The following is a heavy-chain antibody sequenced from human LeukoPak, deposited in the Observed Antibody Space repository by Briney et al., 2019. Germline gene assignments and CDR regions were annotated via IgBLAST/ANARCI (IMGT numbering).Heavy chain of an antibody. V-gene: IGHV3-72*01. CDR2: TRNKANSYTT. D-gene: IGHD5-18*01. J-gene: IGHJ4*02. CDR3: ARVGARGYSYDTFDY. Sequence: PGGSLRLSCAVSGFTFSDHYMDWVRQAPGKGLEWVGRTRNKANSYTTEYAASVKGRFTISRDDSKNSLYLQMNSLKTEDTAVYYCARVGARGYSYDTFDYWGQGTLVTVSS. CDR1: GFTFSDHY.